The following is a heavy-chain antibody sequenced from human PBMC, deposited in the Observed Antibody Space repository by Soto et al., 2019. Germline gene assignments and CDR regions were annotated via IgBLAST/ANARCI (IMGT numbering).Heavy chain of an antibody. Sequence: QAQLEQSGAEVKKPGASVKVSCKSSGYTFSTSGISWVRQAPGQGLEWMGWISTYNGDANYAQRFQGRVTMTTDTSAXTTFMELRSLRSDDTAVYYCAREGPRPYYYYGRDVWGQGTTVTVSS. J-gene: IGHJ6*02. CDR3: AREGPRPYYYYGRDV. CDR2: ISTYNGDA. CDR1: GYTFSTSG. D-gene: IGHD6-6*01. V-gene: IGHV1-18*01.